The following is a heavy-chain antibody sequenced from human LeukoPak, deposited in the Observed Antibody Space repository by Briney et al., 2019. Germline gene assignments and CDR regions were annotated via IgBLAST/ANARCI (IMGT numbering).Heavy chain of an antibody. V-gene: IGHV1-69*04. J-gene: IGHJ4*02. CDR2: IIPILGIA. CDR3: ASPGEYLPFDY. Sequence: ASVKVSCKASGGTFSSYAISWVRQAPGQGLEWMGRIIPILGIANYAQKFQGRVTITADKSTSTAYMELSSLRSEDTAVYYCASPGEYLPFDYWGQGTLVTVSS. D-gene: IGHD2/OR15-2a*01. CDR1: GGTFSSYA.